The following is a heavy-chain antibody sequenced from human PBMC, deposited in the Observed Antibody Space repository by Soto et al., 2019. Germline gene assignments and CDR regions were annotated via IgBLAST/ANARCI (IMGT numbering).Heavy chain of an antibody. Sequence: PGESLKSSCKGSGYSFTSYWFGWVRQMPGKGLEWMGIIYPGDSDTRYSPSFQGQVTISADKSISTAYLQWSSLKASDTAMYYCARPIAVAGTEAFDIWGQGTMVTVSS. CDR1: GYSFTSYW. CDR3: ARPIAVAGTEAFDI. V-gene: IGHV5-51*01. D-gene: IGHD6-19*01. CDR2: IYPGDSDT. J-gene: IGHJ3*02.